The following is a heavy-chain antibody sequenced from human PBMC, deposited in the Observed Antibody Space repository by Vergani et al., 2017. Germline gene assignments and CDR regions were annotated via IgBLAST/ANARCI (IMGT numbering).Heavy chain of an antibody. Sequence: EVQLVESGGGLVKPGGSLRLSCAASVFTFSSYSMNWVRQAPGKGLDWFSSISSSSSYIYYADSVKGRFTISRDNAKNSLYLQMNSLRAEDTAVYYCARDSGANGGYYYYYGMDVWGQGTTVTVSS. CDR3: ARDSGANGGYYYYYGMDV. CDR2: ISSSSSYI. V-gene: IGHV3-21*01. CDR1: VFTFSSYS. D-gene: IGHD4-23*01. J-gene: IGHJ6*02.